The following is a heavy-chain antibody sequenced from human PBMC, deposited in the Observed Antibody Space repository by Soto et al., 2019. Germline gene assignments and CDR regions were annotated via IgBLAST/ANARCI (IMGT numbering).Heavy chain of an antibody. CDR1: GFTFDDYA. D-gene: IGHD5-12*01. CDR2: ISWNSGSI. Sequence: ASGFTFDDYAMHWVRQAPGKGLEWVSGISWNSGSIGYADSVKGRFTISRDNAKNSLYLQMNSLRAEDTALYYCAKAVDIVATSYFDYWGQGTLVTVSS. V-gene: IGHV3-9*01. CDR3: AKAVDIVATSYFDY. J-gene: IGHJ4*02.